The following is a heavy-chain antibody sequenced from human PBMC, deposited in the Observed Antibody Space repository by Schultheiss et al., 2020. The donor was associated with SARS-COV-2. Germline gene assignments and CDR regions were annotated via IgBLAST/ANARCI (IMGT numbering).Heavy chain of an antibody. CDR2: IYYSGST. CDR1: GGSISSGGYY. V-gene: IGHV4-31*03. J-gene: IGHJ6*02. CDR3: ARDGSQYYYYGMDV. D-gene: IGHD2-2*03. Sequence: LRLSCTVSGGSISSGGYYWSWIRQHPGKGLEWIGYIYYSGSTYYNPSLKSRVTISVDTSKNQFSLKLSSVTAADTAVYYCARDGSQYYYYGMDVWGQGTTVTVSS.